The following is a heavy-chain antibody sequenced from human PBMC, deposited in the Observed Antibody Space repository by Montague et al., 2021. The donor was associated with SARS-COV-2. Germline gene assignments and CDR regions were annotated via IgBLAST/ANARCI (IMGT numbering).Heavy chain of an antibody. V-gene: IGHV4-59*01. CDR2: VYYTGTT. D-gene: IGHD5-18*01. Sequence: SETLSLTCNVSGGSISSYYWSWIRQPPARGLQWIGYVYYTGTTNYNPSLKSRVTISVDKAKNQFSLTLNSVTAADAAVYYCARDFSDGYTPYFDFWGQGTLVTVSS. CDR3: ARDFSDGYTPYFDF. J-gene: IGHJ4*02. CDR1: GGSISSYY.